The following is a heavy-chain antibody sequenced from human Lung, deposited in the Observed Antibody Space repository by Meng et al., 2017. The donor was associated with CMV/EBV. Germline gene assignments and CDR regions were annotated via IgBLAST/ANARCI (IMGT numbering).Heavy chain of an antibody. D-gene: IGHD3-22*01. J-gene: IGHJ4*03. V-gene: IGHV4-39*07. Sequence: SXTXSLXXSVSGGSIKNTDYYWAWVRQVPGKGLEWIGSILYSGGTYYNPSLGSRVTILLDTSKNQFSLEVNSVTAADTAVYDCAREDYYDSSGYHKTLDIRXKGTLVTVSS. CDR3: AREDYYDSSGYHKTLDI. CDR2: ILYSGGT. CDR1: GGSIKNTDYY.